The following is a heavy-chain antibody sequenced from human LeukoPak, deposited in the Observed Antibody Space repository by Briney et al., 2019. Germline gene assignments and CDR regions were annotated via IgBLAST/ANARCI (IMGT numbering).Heavy chain of an antibody. Sequence: ASVKVSCKASGYTFTGYYMHWVRQAPGQGLEWMGWINPNSGGTNYAQKFQGRVTMTRDTSICTAYMELSRLRSDDTAVYYCARVKVPAANDAFDIWGQGTMVTVSS. J-gene: IGHJ3*02. CDR3: ARVKVPAANDAFDI. D-gene: IGHD2-2*01. CDR2: INPNSGGT. V-gene: IGHV1-2*02. CDR1: GYTFTGYY.